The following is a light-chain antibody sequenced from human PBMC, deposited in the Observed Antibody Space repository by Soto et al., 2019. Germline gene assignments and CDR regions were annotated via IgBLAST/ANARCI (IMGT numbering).Light chain of an antibody. CDR2: EVT. CDR3: SSYISTSRDV. V-gene: IGLV2-18*02. CDR1: SSDIGKYDR. Sequence: QSALTQPPSVSGSPGQSVTISCTGTSSDIGKYDRVSWYQQSPGTAPKLIIYEVTNRPSGVPARFSGSKSGNTASLTISGLQAEDEADYYCSSYISTSRDVFGAGTKLTVL. J-gene: IGLJ1*01.